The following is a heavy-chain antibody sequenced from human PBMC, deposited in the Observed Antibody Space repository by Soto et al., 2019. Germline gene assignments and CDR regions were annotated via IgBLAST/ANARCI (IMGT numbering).Heavy chain of an antibody. CDR3: AKDSSDDFWSGYKIHPTMDV. D-gene: IGHD3-3*01. V-gene: IGHV3-9*01. CDR1: GFTFDDYA. CDR2: ISWNSGSI. J-gene: IGHJ6*03. Sequence: EVQLVESGGGLVQPGRSLRLSCAASGFTFDDYAMHWVRQAPGKGLEWVSGISWNSGSIGYADSVKGRFTISRDNAKNSLYLQMNSLRAEDTALYYCAKDSSDDFWSGYKIHPTMDVWGKGTTVTVSS.